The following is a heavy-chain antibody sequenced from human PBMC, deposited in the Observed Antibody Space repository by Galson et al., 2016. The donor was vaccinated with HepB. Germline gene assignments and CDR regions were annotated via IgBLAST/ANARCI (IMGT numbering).Heavy chain of an antibody. V-gene: IGHV1-2*04. D-gene: IGHD3-10*01. J-gene: IGHJ4*02. CDR3: TRREGSGSGRSNFEY. Sequence: SVKVSCKASGYSFTAHYIHWVRQAPGEGLEWMGWINPNSGGTKYAQKFQGWVTMTRDTSIRTAYMEVTRLRSNDTAVYYCTRREGSGSGRSNFEYWGQGTLVTVSS. CDR1: GYSFTAHY. CDR2: INPNSGGT.